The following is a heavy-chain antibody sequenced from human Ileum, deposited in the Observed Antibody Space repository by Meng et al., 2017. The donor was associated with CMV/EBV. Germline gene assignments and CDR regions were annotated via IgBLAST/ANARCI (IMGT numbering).Heavy chain of an antibody. Sequence: TFSGFSPSTSEVNVGWIRQPPGKALEWLAFIYYNDEKRYSPSLKTRLTISKDTSKSQVVLVMTNMDPVDTATYYCVRRESGATPIDVWGQGTMVTVSS. CDR1: GFSPSTSEVN. CDR3: VRRESGATPIDV. D-gene: IGHD3-9*01. J-gene: IGHJ3*01. V-gene: IGHV2-5*01. CDR2: IYYNDEK.